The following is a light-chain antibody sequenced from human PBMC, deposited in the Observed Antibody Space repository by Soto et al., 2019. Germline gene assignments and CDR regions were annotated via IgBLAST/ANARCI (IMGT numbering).Light chain of an antibody. CDR1: NIGSKN. CDR2: DDS. J-gene: IGLJ1*01. Sequence: SYELTQPPSVSVAPGQTARIACGGNNIGSKNVQWYQQKPGQAPVLVVYDDSDRPSGIPERFSGSNSVNTATLTISRVEAGDEADYYCQLWDSTGDHPSWVFGTGTKVTVL. CDR3: QLWDSTGDHPSWV. V-gene: IGLV3-21*02.